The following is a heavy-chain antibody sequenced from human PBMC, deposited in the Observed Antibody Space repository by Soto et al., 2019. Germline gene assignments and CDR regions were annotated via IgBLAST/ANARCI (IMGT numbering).Heavy chain of an antibody. J-gene: IGHJ6*01. V-gene: IGHV1-69*06. CDR1: RGTFTSYA. Sequence: SVKGSCKGCRGTFTSYACNWVRQAPGQELEWMGGIIPIFGTANYAQKFRGRVTITADKSTSTAYMELSSLRSEDTAVYYCASVFVVGSCYY. CDR3: ASVFVVGSCYY. D-gene: IGHD2-15*01. CDR2: IIPIFGTA.